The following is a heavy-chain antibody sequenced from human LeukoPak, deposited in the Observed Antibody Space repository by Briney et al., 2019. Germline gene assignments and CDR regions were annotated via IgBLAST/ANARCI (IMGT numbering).Heavy chain of an antibody. CDR3: ARVAEAYYYDSSGAADSDY. J-gene: IGHJ4*02. V-gene: IGHV4-31*03. CDR1: GGSISSGGYY. Sequence: PSETLSLTCTVSGGSISSGGYYWSWIRQHPGKGLEWIGYIYYSGSTYYNPSLKSRVTISVDTSKYQFSLKLSSVTAADTAVYYCARVAEAYYYDSSGAADSDYWGQGTLVTVSS. D-gene: IGHD3-22*01. CDR2: IYYSGST.